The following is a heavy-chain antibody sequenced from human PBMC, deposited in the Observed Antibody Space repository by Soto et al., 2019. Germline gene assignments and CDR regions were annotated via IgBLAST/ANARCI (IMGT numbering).Heavy chain of an antibody. V-gene: IGHV3-33*01. D-gene: IGHD2-21*02. J-gene: IGHJ4*02. CDR3: ARGLIGVTAIPDY. CDR2: IWYDGSNK. Sequence: GGSLRLSCAASGFTFSSYGMHWVRQAPGKGLEWVAVIWYDGSNKYYADSVKGRFTISRDNSKNTLYLQMNSLRAEDTAVYYCARGLIGVTAIPDYWGQGTLVTVSS. CDR1: GFTFSSYG.